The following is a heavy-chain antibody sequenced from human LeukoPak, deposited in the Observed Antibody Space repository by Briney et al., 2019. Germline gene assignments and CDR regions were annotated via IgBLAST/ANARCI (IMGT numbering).Heavy chain of an antibody. J-gene: IGHJ4*02. D-gene: IGHD3-9*01. CDR3: ARDLLALRYFDR. Sequence: SETLSLTCTVSGGSISSSSYYWGWIRQPPGKGLEWIGSIYYSGSTFYNPSLRSRVTISVDTSKNQFSLKLSSVTAADTAVYYCARDLLALRYFDRWGQGTLVTVSS. V-gene: IGHV4-39*07. CDR1: GGSISSSSYY. CDR2: IYYSGST.